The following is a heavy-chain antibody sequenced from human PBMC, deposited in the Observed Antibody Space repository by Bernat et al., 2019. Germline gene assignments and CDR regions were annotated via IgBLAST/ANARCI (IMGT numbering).Heavy chain of an antibody. D-gene: IGHD6-19*01. J-gene: IGHJ4*02. V-gene: IGHV3-49*04. CDR2: IRSKAYGGTT. CDR1: GFTFGDYA. Sequence: EVQLVESGGGLVQPGRSLRLSCTASGFTFGDYAMSWVRQAPGKGLEWVGFIRSKAYGGTTEYAAYVKGRFTISRDDSKSIAYMQVNSMKTEDTAVYYCSYSGWNDYWGQGTLVTVSS. CDR3: SYSGWNDY.